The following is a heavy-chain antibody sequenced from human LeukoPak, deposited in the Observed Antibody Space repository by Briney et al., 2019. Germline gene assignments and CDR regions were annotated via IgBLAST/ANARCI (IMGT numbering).Heavy chain of an antibody. CDR2: ISWNSGSI. CDR1: GFTFDDYA. J-gene: IGHJ4*02. CDR3: AKDKDDYGGTSFDY. Sequence: GGSLRLSCAASGFTFDDYAMHWVRQAPGKGLEWVSGISWNSGSIGYADSVKGRFTISGDNAKNSLYLQMNSLRAEDTALYYCAKDKDDYGGTSFDYWGQGTLVTVSS. V-gene: IGHV3-9*01. D-gene: IGHD4-23*01.